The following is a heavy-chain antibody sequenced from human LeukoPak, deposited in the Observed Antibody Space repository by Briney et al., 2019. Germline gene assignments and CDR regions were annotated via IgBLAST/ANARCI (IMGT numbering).Heavy chain of an antibody. CDR2: INAGNGNT. V-gene: IGHV1-3*01. CDR3: ASGSAPYDSSGYYYAPWF. J-gene: IGHJ4*02. D-gene: IGHD3-22*01. CDR1: GYTFTSYA. Sequence: SLKVSCKASGYTFTSYAMHWVRQAPGQRLEWMGWINAGNGNTKYSQKFQGRVTITRDTSASTAYMELSSLRSEDTAVYYCASGSAPYDSSGYYYAPWFWGQGTLVTVSS.